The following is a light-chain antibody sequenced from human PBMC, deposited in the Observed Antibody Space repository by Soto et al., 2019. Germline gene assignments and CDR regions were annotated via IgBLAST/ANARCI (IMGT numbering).Light chain of an antibody. J-gene: IGKJ2*01. CDR3: QRSYNSPYT. V-gene: IGKV1-39*01. CDR2: AAS. CDR1: QSIGTS. Sequence: DIQMTQSPSSLSASVGDRVTIACRASQSIGTSLNWYQQRPGKAPDLLIYAASTLQSGVPSRFSGSGSGTDFTLTINSLQPEDFATYYCQRSYNSPYTFGQGTKLEIK.